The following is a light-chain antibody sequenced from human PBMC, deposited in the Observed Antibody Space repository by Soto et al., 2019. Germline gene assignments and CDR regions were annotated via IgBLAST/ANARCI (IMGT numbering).Light chain of an antibody. V-gene: IGKV3-15*01. CDR3: QQYGSSPIT. CDR1: QSVSSN. J-gene: IGKJ5*01. Sequence: EIVMTQSPATLSVSPGERATLSCRASQSVSSNLAWYQQKLGQAPRLLIYGASTRATGIPARFSGSGSGTEFTLTISSLQSEDFAVYYCQQYGSSPITFGQGTRLEIK. CDR2: GAS.